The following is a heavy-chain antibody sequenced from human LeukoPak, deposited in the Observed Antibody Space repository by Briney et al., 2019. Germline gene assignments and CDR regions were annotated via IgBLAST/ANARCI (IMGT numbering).Heavy chain of an antibody. CDR2: IYSTGST. CDR3: ARHRPEGSYPLDS. J-gene: IGHJ4*02. V-gene: IGHV4-59*08. Sequence: SETLSLTCTVSGGSISNYYWSWLRQPPGKGLEWIGHIYSTGSTTYSPSLKSRVIMSAHTSKNQFSLKVTSLTAADTAMYYCARHRPEGSYPLDSWGQGALVTVSS. CDR1: GGSISNYY.